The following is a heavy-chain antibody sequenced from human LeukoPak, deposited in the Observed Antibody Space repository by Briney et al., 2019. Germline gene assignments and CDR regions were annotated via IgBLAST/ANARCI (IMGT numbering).Heavy chain of an antibody. J-gene: IGHJ4*02. Sequence: GGSLRLSCVASGFTFSNYWMNWVRQAPGKGLEWVANIKGDGGEKYYVDSVKGRFTISRDNAKNSVYLQMSSLRDEDTAVYYCARGRRDTQYQVFDYWGQGTLVTVSS. V-gene: IGHV3-7*01. CDR2: IKGDGGEK. CDR3: ARGRRDTQYQVFDY. D-gene: IGHD2-2*01. CDR1: GFTFSNYW.